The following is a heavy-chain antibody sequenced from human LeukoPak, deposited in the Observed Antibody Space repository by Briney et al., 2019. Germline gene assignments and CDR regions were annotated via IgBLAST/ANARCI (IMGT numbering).Heavy chain of an antibody. CDR2: ISYDGNNE. Sequence: GRSLRLSCAASGFTFSSYAIHWVRQAPDKGLEWVAVISYDGNNEYYADCVKGRFTVSRDNSKNTLHLQMDSLTVGDTAVYFCARVCKGDCNAFDIWGQGTVVTVSS. CDR3: ARVCKGDCNAFDI. CDR1: GFTFSSYA. D-gene: IGHD2-21*02. J-gene: IGHJ3*02. V-gene: IGHV3-30-3*01.